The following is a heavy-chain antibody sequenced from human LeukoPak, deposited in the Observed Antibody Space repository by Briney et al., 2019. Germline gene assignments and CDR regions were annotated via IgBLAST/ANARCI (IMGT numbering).Heavy chain of an antibody. CDR3: ASVHGGSRAASINDY. CDR2: INHSGST. J-gene: IGHJ4*02. CDR1: GGSFSGYY. V-gene: IGHV4-34*01. Sequence: KPSETLSLTCAVYGGSFSGYYWSWIRQPPGKGLEWIGEINHSGSTNYNPSLKSRVTISVDTSKNQFSLKLSSVTAADTAVYYCASVHGGSRAASINDYWGQGTLVTVSS. D-gene: IGHD6-13*01.